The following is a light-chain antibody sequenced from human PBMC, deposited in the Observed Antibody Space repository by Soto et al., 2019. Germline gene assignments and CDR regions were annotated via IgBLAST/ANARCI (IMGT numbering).Light chain of an antibody. J-gene: IGKJ1*01. Sequence: DIQMTQSPSTLSTPVGDIVTITCRASQSISRCLDWYQQKPEKAPKLLIYDDPSLESGVPSRFRGSGPGTDITLTISSQQPDDRATYYCQQHKSYRWTHGQGAKVDIK. CDR3: QQHKSYRWT. CDR1: QSISRC. CDR2: DDP. V-gene: IGKV1-5*01.